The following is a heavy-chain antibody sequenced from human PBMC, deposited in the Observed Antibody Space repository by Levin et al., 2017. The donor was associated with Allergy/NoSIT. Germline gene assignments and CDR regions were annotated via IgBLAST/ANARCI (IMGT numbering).Heavy chain of an antibody. V-gene: IGHV3-15*01. J-gene: IGHJ4*02. Sequence: GGSLRLSCAASGITFSNAWMSWARQAPGKGLEWVGRIKNKADGATTEYAAPVKGRFAISRDDSKNTLYLQMNSLKTEDTAVYFCTTYSSSWYYFDYWGQGTLVTVSS. CDR2: IKNKADGATT. CDR1: GITFSNAW. CDR3: TTYSSSWYYFDY. D-gene: IGHD6-13*01.